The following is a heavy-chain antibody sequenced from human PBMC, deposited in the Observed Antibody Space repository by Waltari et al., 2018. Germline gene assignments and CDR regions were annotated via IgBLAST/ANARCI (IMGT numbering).Heavy chain of an antibody. CDR1: GGSFSGYY. CDR3: ARGRSPPYYFDY. V-gene: IGHV4-34*01. CDR2: INHSGST. Sequence: QVQLQQWGAGLLKPSETLSLTCAVYGGSFSGYYWSWTRQPPGKGLEWIGEINHSGSTNYNPSLKSRVTISVDTSKNQFSLKLSSVTAADTAVYYCARGRSPPYYFDYWGQGTLVTVSS. J-gene: IGHJ4*02.